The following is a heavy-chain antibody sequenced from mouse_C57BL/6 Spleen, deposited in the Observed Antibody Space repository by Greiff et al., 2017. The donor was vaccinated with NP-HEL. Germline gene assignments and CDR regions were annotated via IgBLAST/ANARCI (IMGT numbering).Heavy chain of an antibody. CDR2: INPYNGGT. V-gene: IGHV1-19*01. D-gene: IGHD3-2*02. J-gene: IGHJ3*01. CDR3: ARWPSSGYGAY. CDR1: GYTFTDYY. Sequence: EVQRVESGPVLVKPGASVKMSCKASGYTFTDYYMNWVKQSHGKSLEWIGVINPYNGGTSYNQKFKGKATLTVDKSSSTAYMELNSLTSEDSAVYYCARWPSSGYGAYWGQGTLVTVSA.